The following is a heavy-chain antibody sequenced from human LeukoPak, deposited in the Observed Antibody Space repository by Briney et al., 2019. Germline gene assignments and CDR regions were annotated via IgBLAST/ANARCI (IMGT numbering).Heavy chain of an antibody. CDR3: ARASGSYWWFDS. D-gene: IGHD1-26*01. J-gene: IGHJ5*01. V-gene: IGHV1-2*02. CDR2: VNPNSGDT. Sequence: ASVKVSCKASGYTFTGYYLHWVRQAPGQGLGWMGCVNPNSGDTNYAQKFQGSVTMTRDTSISTVYMELSRLRSDDTAVYYCARASGSYWWFDSWGQGTLVTVSS. CDR1: GYTFTGYY.